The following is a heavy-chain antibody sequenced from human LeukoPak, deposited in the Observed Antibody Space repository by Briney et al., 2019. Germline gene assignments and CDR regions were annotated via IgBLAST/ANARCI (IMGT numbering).Heavy chain of an antibody. Sequence: SETLSLTCTVSGGSISSYYWSWIRQPAGKGLGWIGRIYTSGSTNYNPSLKSRVTMSVDTSKNQFSLKLSSVTAADTAVYYCARGGDFWSGYDAFDIWGQGTMVTVSS. D-gene: IGHD3-3*01. J-gene: IGHJ3*02. CDR2: IYTSGST. CDR3: ARGGDFWSGYDAFDI. V-gene: IGHV4-4*07. CDR1: GGSISSYY.